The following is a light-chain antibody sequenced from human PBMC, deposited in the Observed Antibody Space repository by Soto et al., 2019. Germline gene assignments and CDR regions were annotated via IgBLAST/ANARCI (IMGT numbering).Light chain of an antibody. CDR2: EVS. CDR1: SSDVGGYKY. Sequence: QSALTQPPSASGSPGQSVTISCTGTSSDVGGYKYVSWYQQHPGKAPKLMIYEVSERPSGVPDRFSGSKFGNTASLTVSGLQAEDEANYYCSSYADSNNLLFGGGTKLTVL. CDR3: SSYADSNNLL. V-gene: IGLV2-8*01. J-gene: IGLJ2*01.